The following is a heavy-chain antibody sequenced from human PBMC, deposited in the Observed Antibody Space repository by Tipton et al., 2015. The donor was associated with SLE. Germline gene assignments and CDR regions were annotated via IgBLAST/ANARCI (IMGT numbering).Heavy chain of an antibody. D-gene: IGHD2-2*01. J-gene: IGHJ4*02. CDR3: ARECSSTSLLDYFDY. CDR1: GYTFTGYY. CDR2: INPNSGGT. V-gene: IGHV1-2*02. Sequence: QVQLVQSGAEVKKPGASVKVSCKASGYTFTGYYMHWVRQAPGQGLEWMGWINPNSGGTNYAQKFQGRVTMTRDTSISTAYMELSRLRSDDTAAYYCARECSSTSLLDYFDYWGQGTLVTVSS.